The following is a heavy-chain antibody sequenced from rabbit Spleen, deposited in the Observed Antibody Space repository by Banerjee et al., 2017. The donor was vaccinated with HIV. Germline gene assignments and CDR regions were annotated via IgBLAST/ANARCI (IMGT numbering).Heavy chain of an antibody. CDR3: ARDSSTSFSTYGMDL. CDR1: GFSFSSSYD. V-gene: IGHV1S40*01. D-gene: IGHD1-1*01. J-gene: IGHJ6*01. CDR2: INAVTGKA. Sequence: QSLEESGGDLVKPGASLTLTCTASGFSFSSSYDMCWVRQAPGKGLQWITCINAVTGKAVYATWAKGRFTFSKTSSTTVTLQMTSLTAADTATYFCARDSSTSFSTYGMDLWAKAPSSPS.